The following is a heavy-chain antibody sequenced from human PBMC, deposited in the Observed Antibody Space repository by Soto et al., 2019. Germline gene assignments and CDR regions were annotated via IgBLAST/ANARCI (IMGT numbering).Heavy chain of an antibody. CDR2: IAWDDDK. CDR3: ARSTYYYDSSGYYYIDY. D-gene: IGHD3-22*01. Sequence: SSPTLVNPTQTLTLTCTFSGFSLINSGMFVSWIRQPPGNALEWLALIAWDDDKYYSTSLKTRLTICKDTSKNQVVLTMTNMDPVDTATYYCARSTYYYDSSGYYYIDYWGQGTLVTVSS. CDR1: GFSLINSGMF. V-gene: IGHV2-70*01. J-gene: IGHJ4*02.